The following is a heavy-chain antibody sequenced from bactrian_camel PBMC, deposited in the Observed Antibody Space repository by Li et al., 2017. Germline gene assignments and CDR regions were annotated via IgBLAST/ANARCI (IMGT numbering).Heavy chain of an antibody. Sequence: HVQLVESGGGSVQTGGSLRLSCEVSGYGPSSHCMGWFRQTPGQEREGIASIYTGGRSSRVVDSVKGRFNISQDNAKKTVYLQMNGLKPEDTAVYYCAADLPPFGGSWRGRKSVGFGYWGQGTQVTVS. CDR2: IYTGGRSS. D-gene: IGHD6*01. CDR3: AADLPPFGGSWRGRKSVGFGY. V-gene: IGHV3S1*01. J-gene: IGHJ6*01. CDR1: GYGPSSHC.